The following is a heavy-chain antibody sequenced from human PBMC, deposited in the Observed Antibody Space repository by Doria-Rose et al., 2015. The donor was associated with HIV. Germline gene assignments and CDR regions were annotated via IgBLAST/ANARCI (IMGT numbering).Heavy chain of an antibody. Sequence: QVQLVRSGPVLVKPTETLTLTCTASGVSLSSPGMGVSWIRQPPGKALEWLANIFSDDERSYKTSLKSRLTISRGTSKSQVVLTMTDMDPVDTATYYCARIKSSRWYHKYYFDFWGQGTLVIVSA. CDR3: ARIKSSRWYHKYYFDF. CDR1: GVSLSSPGMG. D-gene: IGHD6-13*01. V-gene: IGHV2-26*01. CDR2: IFSDDER. J-gene: IGHJ4*02.